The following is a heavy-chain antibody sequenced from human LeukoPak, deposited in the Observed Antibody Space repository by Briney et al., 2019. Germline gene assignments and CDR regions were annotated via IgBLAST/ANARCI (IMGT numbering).Heavy chain of an antibody. J-gene: IGHJ5*02. Sequence: GASVKVSCKASGGTFSSYGISWVRQAPGQGLEWMGWISAYNGNTNYAQKLQGRVTMTTDTSTSTAYMELRSLRSDDTAVYYCARLSRPIWFGELTDNWFDPWGQGTLVTVSS. CDR3: ARLSRPIWFGELTDNWFDP. CDR1: GGTFSSYG. V-gene: IGHV1-18*01. D-gene: IGHD3-10*01. CDR2: ISAYNGNT.